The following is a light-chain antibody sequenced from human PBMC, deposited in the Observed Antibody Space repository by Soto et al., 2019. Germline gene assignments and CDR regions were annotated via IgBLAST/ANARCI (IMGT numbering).Light chain of an antibody. J-gene: IGKJ4*01. CDR2: GAS. CDR3: QQYNTWPLT. V-gene: IGKV3-15*01. Sequence: EIVMTQSPATLSASPGERATLSCRATQSVRSNLAWYQQKPGQAPRLLIYGASTRATGIPATFSGSGSGTEFTLAISSLQSEDFAVFYRQQYNTWPLTFGGGTKVDI. CDR1: QSVRSN.